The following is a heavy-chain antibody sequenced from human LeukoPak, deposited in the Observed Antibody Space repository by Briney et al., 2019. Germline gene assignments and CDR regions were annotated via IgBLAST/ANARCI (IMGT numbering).Heavy chain of an antibody. Sequence: GGSLRLSCAASGFTFSNYAMSWGRPAPGKGLESVSAISGSGGSTYYADSVKGRFTISRDNSKNTLYLQMNSLRAEDTAVYYCANDGAYYDSSTDAFDIWGQGTMVTVSS. V-gene: IGHV3-23*01. CDR2: ISGSGGST. CDR1: GFTFSNYA. D-gene: IGHD3-22*01. J-gene: IGHJ3*02. CDR3: ANDGAYYDSSTDAFDI.